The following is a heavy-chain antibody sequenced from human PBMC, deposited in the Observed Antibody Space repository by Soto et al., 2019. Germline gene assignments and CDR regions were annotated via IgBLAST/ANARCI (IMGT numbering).Heavy chain of an antibody. CDR2: INPSGGST. CDR1: GYTFTSYY. V-gene: IGHV1-46*03. Sequence: QVQLVQSGAEVKKPGASVKVSCKASGYTFTSYYMHWVRQALGQGLEWMGIINPSGGSTSYAQKFQGRVTMTRDTSTSTVYMELSSLRSEDTAVYYCARGRWLQTAVGRYFDLWGRGTLVTVSS. D-gene: IGHD5-12*01. J-gene: IGHJ2*01. CDR3: ARGRWLQTAVGRYFDL.